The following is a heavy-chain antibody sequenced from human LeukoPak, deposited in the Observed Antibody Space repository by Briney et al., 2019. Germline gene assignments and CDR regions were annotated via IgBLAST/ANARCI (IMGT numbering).Heavy chain of an antibody. D-gene: IGHD1-26*01. Sequence: GESLNISCKASRYTFTYFWIGWVRQMPGKGLEWVGIVYPSDSDIRYSPSFEGQVRISADKSISTAYLQWTSLRASDTATYYCARLIGGGRNWLDPWGQGTQVTVSS. CDR1: RYTFTYFW. V-gene: IGHV5-51*01. CDR3: ARLIGGGRNWLDP. J-gene: IGHJ5*02. CDR2: VYPSDSDI.